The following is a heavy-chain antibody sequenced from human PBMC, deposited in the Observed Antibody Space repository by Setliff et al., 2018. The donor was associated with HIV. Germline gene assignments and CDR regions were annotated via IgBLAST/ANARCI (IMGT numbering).Heavy chain of an antibody. Sequence: GGSLRLSCSASGVSVSSRAMHWVRQAPGKGLEYVSAVTSSGDSTYYADSVKGRFSISKDNSKNTLYLQMNSLRVEDTAMYYCVRGGVDTNMVKIWGHGTLVTVSS. D-gene: IGHD5-18*01. CDR3: VRGGVDTNMVKI. CDR2: VTSSGDST. V-gene: IGHV3-64D*09. J-gene: IGHJ4*01. CDR1: GVSVSSRA.